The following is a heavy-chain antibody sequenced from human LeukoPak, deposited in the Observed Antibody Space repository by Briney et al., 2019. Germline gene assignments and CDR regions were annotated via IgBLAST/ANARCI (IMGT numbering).Heavy chain of an antibody. J-gene: IGHJ6*03. CDR3: AKDRVSTSYYMDV. Sequence: GGSLRLSCAASGLTFSSYAMNWVRQAPGKGLEWVSTISGSGGSTYYADSVKGRFTISRDNSKNTLYLQMNSLRAEDTAVYYCAKDRVSTSYYMDVWGKGTTVTVSS. CDR1: GLTFSSYA. D-gene: IGHD2-2*01. CDR2: ISGSGGST. V-gene: IGHV3-23*01.